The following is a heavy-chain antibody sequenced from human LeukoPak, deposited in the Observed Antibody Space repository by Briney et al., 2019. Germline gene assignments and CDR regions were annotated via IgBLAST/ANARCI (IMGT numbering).Heavy chain of an antibody. CDR1: GYTFTGRF. V-gene: IGHV1-2*02. Sequence: GASVKVSCKASGYTFTGRFIHYVRQAPGQGLEWMGWIDPNSDNIRYSETFKDRVTMTRDTSTNTAYMELSWLRSDDTAVYYCARSAYNYGYVYFDHWGQGTLVIVSS. CDR2: IDPNSDNI. CDR3: ARSAYNYGYVYFDH. D-gene: IGHD5-18*01. J-gene: IGHJ4*02.